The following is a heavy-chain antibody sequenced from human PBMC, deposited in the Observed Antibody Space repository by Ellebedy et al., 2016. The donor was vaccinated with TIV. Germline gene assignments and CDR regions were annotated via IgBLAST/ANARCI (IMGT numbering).Heavy chain of an antibody. D-gene: IGHD2/OR15-2a*01. CDR3: AKWPASGLQYYEY. CDR2: ISKNSGSV. J-gene: IGHJ1*01. Sequence: SLKISCAASGFKFGDYYMYWVRQAPGKGLEWVSGISKNSGSVGYADPVKGRFTISRDNAKNSLYLQMNSLRAGDTAVYYCAKWPASGLQYYEYWGQGTLLTVSS. CDR1: GFKFGDYY. V-gene: IGHV3-9*01.